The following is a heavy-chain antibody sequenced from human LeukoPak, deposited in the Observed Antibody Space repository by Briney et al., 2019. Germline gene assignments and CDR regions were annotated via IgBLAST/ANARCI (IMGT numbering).Heavy chain of an antibody. D-gene: IGHD4-17*01. V-gene: IGHV4-34*01. Sequence: PSETLSLTCAVYGGSFSDYYWSWIRQPPGKGLEWIGEINHSGSTNYNPSLKSRVTISIDTSKNQFSLRLSSVTAADRAVYYCARGRTVWDYWGQGTLVTVSS. CDR1: GGSFSDYY. CDR3: ARGRTVWDY. J-gene: IGHJ4*02. CDR2: INHSGST.